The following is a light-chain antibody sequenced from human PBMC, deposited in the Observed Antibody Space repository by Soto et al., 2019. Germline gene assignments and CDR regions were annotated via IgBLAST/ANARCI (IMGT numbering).Light chain of an antibody. CDR2: AAS. J-gene: IGKJ4*01. Sequence: DIQMTQSPSSRSASVGDRVTITCRASQSISSYLNWYQQKPGKAPKLLIYAASSLQSGVPSRFSGSGSWTDFTLTISSLQPEDFATYYCQQSYSTPPTFGGGTKVDIK. V-gene: IGKV1-39*01. CDR1: QSISSY. CDR3: QQSYSTPPT.